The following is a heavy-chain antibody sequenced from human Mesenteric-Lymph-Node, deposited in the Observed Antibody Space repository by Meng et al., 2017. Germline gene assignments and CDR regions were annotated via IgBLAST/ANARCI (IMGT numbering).Heavy chain of an antibody. CDR3: ARDDTGYSSGYYPDY. CDR2: IYPGDSDT. V-gene: IGHV5-51*01. D-gene: IGHD6-19*01. Sequence: KVSCKGSGYSFTSYWIGWVRQMPGKGLEWMGIIYPGDSDTRYSPSFQGQVTISADKSISTAYLQWSSLKASDTAVYYCARDDTGYSSGYYPDYWGQGTLVTVSS. CDR1: GYSFTSYW. J-gene: IGHJ4*02.